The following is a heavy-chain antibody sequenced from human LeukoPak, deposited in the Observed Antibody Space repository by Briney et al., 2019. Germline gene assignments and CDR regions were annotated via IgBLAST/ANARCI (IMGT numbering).Heavy chain of an antibody. CDR2: IYYSGST. V-gene: IGHV4-59*01. CDR3: ARDSKNYYGSGSYYYYYYGMDV. CDR1: GGSISSYY. J-gene: IGHJ6*04. Sequence: SETLSLTCTVSGGSISSYYWSWIRQPPGKGLEWIGYIYYSGSTNYNPSLRSRVTISVDTSKNQFSLKLSSVTAADTAVYYCARDSKNYYGSGSYYYYYYGMDVWGKGTTVTVSS. D-gene: IGHD3-10*01.